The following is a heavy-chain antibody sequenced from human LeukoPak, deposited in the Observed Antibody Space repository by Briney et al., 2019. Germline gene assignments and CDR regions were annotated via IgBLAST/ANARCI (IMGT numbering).Heavy chain of an antibody. CDR2: IGSISSAI. Sequence: GGSLRLSCAASGFTFSSYSMNWVRQAPGKGLEWVSYIGSISSAIYYADSVKGRFTISRDNAKNSLYLQMNSLRAEDTAVYYCARHAPTSSAFDYWGQGTLVTVSS. D-gene: IGHD6-19*01. J-gene: IGHJ4*02. CDR1: GFTFSSYS. V-gene: IGHV3-48*04. CDR3: ARHAPTSSAFDY.